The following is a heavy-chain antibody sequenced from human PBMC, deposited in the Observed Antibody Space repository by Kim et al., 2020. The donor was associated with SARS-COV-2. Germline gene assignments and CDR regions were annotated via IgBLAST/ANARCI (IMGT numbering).Heavy chain of an antibody. D-gene: IGHD3-22*01. Sequence: SETLSLTCTVSGGSISSGGYYWSWIRQHPGKGLEWIGYIYYSGSTYYNPSLKSRVTISVVTSKNQFSLKLSSVTAADTAVYYCARGPLRITMIVVVTHWYFDLWGRGTLVTVSS. CDR1: GGSISSGGYY. CDR2: IYYSGST. V-gene: IGHV4-31*03. J-gene: IGHJ2*01. CDR3: ARGPLRITMIVVVTHWYFDL.